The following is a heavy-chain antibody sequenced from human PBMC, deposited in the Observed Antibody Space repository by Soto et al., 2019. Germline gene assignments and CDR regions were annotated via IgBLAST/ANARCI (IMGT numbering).Heavy chain of an antibody. CDR1: GYSLTSYW. D-gene: IGHD3-3*02. Sequence: PGESLKISCKGSGYSLTSYWVAWVRQMPGKGLEWMGSVYPGDSDTRYSPSFQGLITMSADRSIDTAYLQWSSLEASDTAMYYCARHIRGRPSDPWAQGTLVLVSA. CDR3: ARHIRGRPSDP. J-gene: IGHJ5*02. V-gene: IGHV5-51*01. CDR2: VYPGDSDT.